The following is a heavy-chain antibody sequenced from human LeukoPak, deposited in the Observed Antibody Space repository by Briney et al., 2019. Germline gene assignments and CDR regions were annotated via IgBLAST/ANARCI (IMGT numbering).Heavy chain of an antibody. J-gene: IGHJ5*02. CDR3: ARDKYCGGDCYSWWFDP. CDR2: ISSSSSYI. D-gene: IGHD2-21*02. CDR1: GFTFSSYS. V-gene: IGHV3-21*01. Sequence: GGSLRLSCAASGFTFSSYSMNWVRQAPGKGLEWVSSISSSSSYIYYADSVKGRFTISRDNAKNSLYLQLNSLRAEDTAVYYCARDKYCGGDCYSWWFDPWGQGTLVTVSS.